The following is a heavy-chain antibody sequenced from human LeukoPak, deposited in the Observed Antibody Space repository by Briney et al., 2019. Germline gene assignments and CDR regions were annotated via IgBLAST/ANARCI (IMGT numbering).Heavy chain of an antibody. CDR2: ISDSGDSA. CDR1: GFTFSTYA. V-gene: IGHV3-23*01. J-gene: IGHJ6*02. CDR3: AKVHPTSSPSRYYYYYGMDV. Sequence: PGASLRLSCAASGFTFSTYAMNWVRQAPGKGLEWVSSISDSGDSAFYADSVKGRFTISRDNAKNTLYVQMNSLRAEDTAVYYCAKVHPTSSPSRYYYYYGMDVWGQGTTVTVSS.